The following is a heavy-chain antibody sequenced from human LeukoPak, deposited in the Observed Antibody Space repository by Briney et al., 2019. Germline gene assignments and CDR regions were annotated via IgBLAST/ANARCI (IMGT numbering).Heavy chain of an antibody. CDR3: ARPGYYDSSGYSIDY. J-gene: IGHJ4*02. D-gene: IGHD3-22*01. V-gene: IGHV3-66*04. CDR2: IYSGGST. CDR1: GFTVSSNY. Sequence: GGSLRLSCAASGFTVSSNYMSWVRQAPGKGLEWVSVIYSGGSTYYADSVKGRFTISRDNSKNTLYLQMNSLRAEDTAVYYCARPGYYDSSGYSIDYWGQGTLVTVSS.